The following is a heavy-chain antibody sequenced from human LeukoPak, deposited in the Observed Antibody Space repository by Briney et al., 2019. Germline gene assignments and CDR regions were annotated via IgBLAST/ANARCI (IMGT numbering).Heavy chain of an antibody. J-gene: IGHJ4*02. D-gene: IGHD3-22*01. V-gene: IGHV4-34*01. CDR2: VNHSGRT. Sequence: SETLSLTCAVCGGSFSGYYWSWIRQPPAKGVEWIGEVNHSGRTNYNLSLKSGVPISVFTSKNQFSLKLSSVTAADTAVYYWARGDAREHYYDSSGYYSYYFDYWGQGTLVTVSS. CDR3: ARGDAREHYYDSSGYYSYYFDY. CDR1: GGSFSGYY.